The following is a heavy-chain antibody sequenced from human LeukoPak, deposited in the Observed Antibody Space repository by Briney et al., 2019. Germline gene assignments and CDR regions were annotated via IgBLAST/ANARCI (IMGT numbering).Heavy chain of an antibody. CDR1: GGTFSSYA. V-gene: IGHV1-69*05. J-gene: IGHJ4*02. CDR2: IIPIFGTA. Sequence: SVKVSCKASGGTFSSYAISWVRQAPGQGLEWMGGIIPIFGTANYAQKFQGRVTITTDESTSTAYMELSSLRSEDTAVYCCAINNYYDSSGLLGYWGQGTLVTVSS. D-gene: IGHD3-22*01. CDR3: AINNYYDSSGLLGY.